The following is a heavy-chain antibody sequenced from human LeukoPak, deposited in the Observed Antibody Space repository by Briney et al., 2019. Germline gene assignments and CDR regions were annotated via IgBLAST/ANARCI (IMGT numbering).Heavy chain of an antibody. V-gene: IGHV7-4-1*02. D-gene: IGHD6-13*01. CDR3: ARDRLDSSSEFDY. CDR1: GYSFTSFA. J-gene: IGHJ4*02. Sequence: EASVKVSCKASGYSFTSFAMNWVRQAPGQGLEWMGWINTNTGNPTYAQGFTGRFVFSLDTSVSTAYLQISSLKSEDTAVYYCARDRLDSSSEFDYWGQGTLVTVSS. CDR2: INTNTGNP.